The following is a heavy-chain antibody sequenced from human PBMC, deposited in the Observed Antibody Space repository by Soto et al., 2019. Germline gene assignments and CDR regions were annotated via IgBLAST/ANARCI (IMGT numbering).Heavy chain of an antibody. V-gene: IGHV4-31*03. CDR1: GGSISSGGYY. CDR3: ASGRWYDNFFDY. Sequence: PSETLSLTCTVSGGSISSGGYYWSWIRQHPGKGLEWIGYIYYSGSTYYNPSLKSRVTISVDTSKNQFSLKLSSVTAADTAVYYCASGRWYDNFFDYWGQGTLVTVYS. D-gene: IGHD2-15*01. CDR2: IYYSGST. J-gene: IGHJ4*02.